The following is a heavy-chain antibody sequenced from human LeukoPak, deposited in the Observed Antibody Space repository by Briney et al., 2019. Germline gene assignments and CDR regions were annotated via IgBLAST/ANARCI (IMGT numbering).Heavy chain of an antibody. J-gene: IGHJ4*02. V-gene: IGHV4-59*08. D-gene: IGHD3-3*01. CDR1: GGSISSYY. CDR3: AISFWSGYYHDY. CDR2: IYDSGST. Sequence: SETLSLTCTVSGGSISSYYWSWIRQPPGKGLEWIGYIYDSGSTNYNPSLKSRVTISVDTSKNQFSPKLSSVTAADTAVYYCAISFWSGYYHDYWGQGTLVTVSS.